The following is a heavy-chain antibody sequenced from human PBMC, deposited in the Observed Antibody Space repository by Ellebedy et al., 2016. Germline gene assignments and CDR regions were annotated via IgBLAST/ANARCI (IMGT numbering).Heavy chain of an antibody. J-gene: IGHJ4*02. Sequence: SETLSLTCTVSGGSISSGGYYWSWIRQHPGKGLEWIGYIYYSGSTYYNPSLKSRVTISVDTSKNQFSLKLSSVTAADTAVYYCASQGITIFGVRQGFDYWGQGTLVTVSS. CDR2: IYYSGST. CDR3: ASQGITIFGVRQGFDY. D-gene: IGHD3-3*01. CDR1: GGSISSGGYY. V-gene: IGHV4-31*03.